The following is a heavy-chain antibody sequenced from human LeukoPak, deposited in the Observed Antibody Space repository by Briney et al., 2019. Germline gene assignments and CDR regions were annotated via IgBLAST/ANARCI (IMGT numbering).Heavy chain of an antibody. D-gene: IGHD3-16*01. CDR3: ARDNDSRDPPHFDY. CDR2: ISAYNGYT. Sequence: ASVKVSCKASGYTFTSYGITWVRQAPGQGLEWMGWISAYNGYTNYEQKFQGRVTMTTDTSTSTAYMELRSLRSEDTAVYYCARDNDSRDPPHFDYWGQGTLVTVSS. J-gene: IGHJ4*02. CDR1: GYTFTSYG. V-gene: IGHV1-18*01.